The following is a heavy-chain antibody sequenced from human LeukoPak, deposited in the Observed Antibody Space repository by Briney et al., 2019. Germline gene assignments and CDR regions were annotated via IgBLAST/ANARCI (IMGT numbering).Heavy chain of an antibody. D-gene: IGHD3-10*01. CDR1: GFTFDDYA. CDR2: ISWNSGSI. J-gene: IGHJ4*02. Sequence: GRSLRLSCAACGFTFDDYAMHWVRQAPGKGLEWVSGISWNSGSIGYADSVKGRLTISRDNAKNSLYLQMNSLRAEDTALYYCANGSFLLLWFGESNYFDYWGQGALVTVSS. V-gene: IGHV3-9*01. CDR3: ANGSFLLLWFGESNYFDY.